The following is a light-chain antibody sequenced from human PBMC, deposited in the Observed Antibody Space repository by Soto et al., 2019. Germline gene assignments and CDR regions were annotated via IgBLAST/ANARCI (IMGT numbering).Light chain of an antibody. CDR1: QTMGSW. Sequence: DIQIAQSPSTLSGCVGDRVTIAWRASQTMGSWLAWYQPRTGKAPKLLIYKASTLTSGVPSRFRGSGSGTECTLTISSLQPDDVATYYCQHYNSYSEAFGQGTQVEIK. J-gene: IGKJ1*01. V-gene: IGKV1-5*03. CDR3: QHYNSYSEA. CDR2: KAS.